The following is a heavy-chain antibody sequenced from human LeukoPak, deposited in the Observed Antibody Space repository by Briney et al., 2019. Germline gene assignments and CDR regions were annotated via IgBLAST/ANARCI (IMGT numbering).Heavy chain of an antibody. CDR2: INTNTGNP. Sequence: GASVKVSCKASGYTFTGYYMHWVRQAPGQGLECMGWINTNTGNPTYAQGFTGRFVFSLDTSVSTAYLQISSLKPEDTAVYYCAKQGPGYCGSTSCYGVDYWGQGTLVTVSS. V-gene: IGHV7-4-1*02. J-gene: IGHJ4*02. CDR3: AKQGPGYCGSTSCYGVDY. D-gene: IGHD2-2*01. CDR1: GYTFTGYY.